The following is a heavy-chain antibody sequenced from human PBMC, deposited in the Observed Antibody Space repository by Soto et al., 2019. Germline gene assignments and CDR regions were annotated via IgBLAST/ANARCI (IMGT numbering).Heavy chain of an antibody. Sequence: EVQEVESGGDLVKPGGSLRLSCEASGFTFSNAWMSWVRQAPGKGLEWVGRIKTNADGGTTDYAAPVKGRFTISRDDLRTTVYLQMSSLRTEDTAVYYCTTDRATVSTGFDYWGQGTLVTVSS. CDR1: GFTFSNAW. CDR2: IKTNADGGTT. CDR3: TTDRATVSTGFDY. J-gene: IGHJ4*02. D-gene: IGHD4-17*01. V-gene: IGHV3-15*01.